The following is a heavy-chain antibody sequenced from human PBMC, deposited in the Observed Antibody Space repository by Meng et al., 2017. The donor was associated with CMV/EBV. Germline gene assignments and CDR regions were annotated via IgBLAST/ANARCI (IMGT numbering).Heavy chain of an antibody. CDR1: GGSFSGYY. J-gene: IGHJ6*02. CDR2: INHSGST. CDR3: ARVTHLTYDFWSGYYNYYYYGMDV. D-gene: IGHD3-3*01. V-gene: IGHV4-34*01. Sequence: SETLSLTCAVYGGSFSGYYWSWIRQPPGKGLEWIGEINHSGSTNYNPSLKSRVTISVDTSKNQFSLKLSSVTAADTAVYYCARVTHLTYDFWSGYYNYYYYGMDVWGQGTTVTVSS.